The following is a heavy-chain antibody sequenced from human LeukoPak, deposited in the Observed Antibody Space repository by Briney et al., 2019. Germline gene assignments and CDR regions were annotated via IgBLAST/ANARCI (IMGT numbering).Heavy chain of an antibody. Sequence: GGSLRLSCAASGITFSSYAMSWVRQAPGKGLEWVSTISGSGSNTYYADSVKGRFTTSRDNSKSTLYLQMNSLRADDTAVYYCAKGCGADWYPSDYWGLGTLVTVSS. J-gene: IGHJ4*02. D-gene: IGHD2-21*02. CDR2: ISGSGSNT. CDR3: AKGCGADWYPSDY. CDR1: GITFSSYA. V-gene: IGHV3-23*01.